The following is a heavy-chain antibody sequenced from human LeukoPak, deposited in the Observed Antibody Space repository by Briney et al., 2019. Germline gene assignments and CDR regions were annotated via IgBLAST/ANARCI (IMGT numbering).Heavy chain of an antibody. CDR1: GFTFSGSA. V-gene: IGHV3-73*01. CDR3: TSKLEYDSSGYYFVYFDY. J-gene: IGHJ4*02. D-gene: IGHD3-22*01. CDR2: IRSKANSYAT. Sequence: GGSLRLSCAASGFTFSGSAMHWVRQASGKGLEWVGRIRSKANSYATAYAASVKGRFTISRDDSKNTAYLQVNSLKTEDTAVYYCTSKLEYDSSGYYFVYFDYWGQGTLVTVSS.